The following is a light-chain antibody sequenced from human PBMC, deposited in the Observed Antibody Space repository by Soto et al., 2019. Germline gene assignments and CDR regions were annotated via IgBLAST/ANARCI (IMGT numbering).Light chain of an antibody. CDR2: DAS. Sequence: EIVITHSPATLSFSPVEGATVSCRASQSVSSHLAWYQHKPGQAPRLLFYDASTRATGIPARFSGSGSGTEFTLTISSLQSEDFAVYYCQHYHGWPITFGQGTRLEIK. CDR3: QHYHGWPIT. CDR1: QSVSSH. V-gene: IGKV3-15*01. J-gene: IGKJ5*01.